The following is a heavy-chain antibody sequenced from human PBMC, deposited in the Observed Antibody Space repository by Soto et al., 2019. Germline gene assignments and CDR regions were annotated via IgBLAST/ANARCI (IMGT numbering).Heavy chain of an antibody. D-gene: IGHD5-18*01. CDR1: GFTFSSTY. CDR3: ARSGYSYGPFDY. CDR2: IYSGGST. Sequence: TGGSLRLSCAASGFTFSSTYMSWVRQAPGKGLEWVSVIYSGGSTYYADSVKGRFTISRDNSKNTLYLQMNSLRAEDTAVYYCARSGYSYGPFDYWGQGTMVTVSS. J-gene: IGHJ4*02. V-gene: IGHV3-53*01.